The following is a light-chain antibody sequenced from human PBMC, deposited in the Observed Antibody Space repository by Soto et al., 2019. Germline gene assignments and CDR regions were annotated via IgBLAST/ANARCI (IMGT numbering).Light chain of an antibody. V-gene: IGLV2-18*02. CDR3: SSYTSGSPYV. Sequence: QSALTQPPSVSGSPGQSVTISCTGTSSDVGSSNGVSWYQQPPGTAPKLMIYDVSNRPSGVPDRFSGSKSGNTASLTISGLQAEDGDEYYCSSYTSGSPYVFGSGTKLTVL. CDR1: SSDVGSSNG. J-gene: IGLJ1*01. CDR2: DVS.